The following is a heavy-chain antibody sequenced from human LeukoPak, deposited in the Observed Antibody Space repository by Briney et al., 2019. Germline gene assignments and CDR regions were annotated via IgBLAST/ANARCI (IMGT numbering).Heavy chain of an antibody. CDR1: GFTFSDYY. Sequence: GGSLRLSCAASGFTFSDYYMFWIRQAPGKGLEWVSYISNSGSIIYYADSVKGRFTVSRDNAKDSLYLQMNSLRAEDTAVYYCARAVSADKAMVYFDYWGQGTLVTVSS. D-gene: IGHD5-18*01. CDR3: ARAVSADKAMVYFDY. J-gene: IGHJ4*02. V-gene: IGHV3-11*01. CDR2: ISNSGSII.